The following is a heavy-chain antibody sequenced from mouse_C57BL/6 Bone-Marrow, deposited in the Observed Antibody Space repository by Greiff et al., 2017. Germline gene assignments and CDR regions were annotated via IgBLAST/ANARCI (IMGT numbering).Heavy chain of an antibody. D-gene: IGHD1-1*01. V-gene: IGHV5-17*01. Sequence: EVKVEESGGGLVKPGGSLKLSCAASGFTFSDYGMHWVRQAPEKGLEWVAYISSGSSTIYYADTVKGRFTISRDNAKNTLFLQMTSLRSEDTAMYYCARHYYGSSYHFDYWGQGTTLTVSS. J-gene: IGHJ2*01. CDR2: ISSGSSTI. CDR1: GFTFSDYG. CDR3: ARHYYGSSYHFDY.